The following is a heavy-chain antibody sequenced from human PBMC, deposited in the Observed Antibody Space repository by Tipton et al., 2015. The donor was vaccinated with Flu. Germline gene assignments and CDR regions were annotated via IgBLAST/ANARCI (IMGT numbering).Heavy chain of an antibody. D-gene: IGHD3-10*01. CDR1: GGSINSGSYY. Sequence: TLSLTCTVSGGSINSGSYYWSWIRQPAGQGLQWIGRIYTSGSTNYNFSLNSRVTISVDTPKNQFYLRLTSVTAADTAIYYCARDRSGSSSYYGAFDIWGQGTMVNVSS. V-gene: IGHV4-61*02. CDR2: IYTSGST. J-gene: IGHJ3*02. CDR3: ARDRSGSSSYYGAFDI.